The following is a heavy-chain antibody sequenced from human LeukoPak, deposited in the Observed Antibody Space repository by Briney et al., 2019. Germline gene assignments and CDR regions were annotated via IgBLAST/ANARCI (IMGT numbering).Heavy chain of an antibody. J-gene: IGHJ2*01. Sequence: SETLSLTCTVSGGSISSYYWCWIRQPPGKGLEWIGYIYYSGSTNYNPSLKSRVTISVDTSKNQFSLKLSSVTAADTGVYYCAREVVEIAAAGHKDNWYFDLWGRGTLVTVSS. D-gene: IGHD6-13*01. V-gene: IGHV4-59*01. CDR2: IYYSGST. CDR1: GGSISSYY. CDR3: AREVVEIAAAGHKDNWYFDL.